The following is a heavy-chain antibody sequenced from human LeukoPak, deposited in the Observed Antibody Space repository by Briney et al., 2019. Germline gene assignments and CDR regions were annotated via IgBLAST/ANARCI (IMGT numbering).Heavy chain of an antibody. Sequence: GGSLRLSCLASGFTFSSYWMHWVRQAPGKGLVWVSRINSDGSSTNYADSVKGRFTISRDNAKNTLYLQVNSLRAEDTAVYYCARENGWDSSGWYAISNYFDYWGQGTLVTVSS. CDR2: INSDGSST. CDR3: ARENGWDSSGWYAISNYFDY. V-gene: IGHV3-74*01. D-gene: IGHD6-19*01. J-gene: IGHJ4*02. CDR1: GFTFSSYW.